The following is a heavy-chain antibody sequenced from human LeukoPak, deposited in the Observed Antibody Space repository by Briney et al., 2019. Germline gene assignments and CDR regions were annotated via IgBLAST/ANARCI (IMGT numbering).Heavy chain of an antibody. CDR2: ISYDGGST. V-gene: IGHV3-30*04. CDR1: GFTLSSSSYG. D-gene: IGHD7-27*01. CDR3: AKDLNWGGR. J-gene: IGHJ4*02. Sequence: GGSLRLSCAASGFTLSSSSYGMHWVRQAPGKGLEWVAMISYDGGSTYYADSVKGRFIISRDSSNNAVYLQMNSLRTEDTAVYYCAKDLNWGGRWGQGTLVTVSS.